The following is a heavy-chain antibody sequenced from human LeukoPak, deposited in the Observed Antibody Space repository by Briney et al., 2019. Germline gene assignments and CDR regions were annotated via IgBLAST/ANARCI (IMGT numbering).Heavy chain of an antibody. CDR3: AKGSGTDY. J-gene: IGHJ4*02. V-gene: IGHV3-30*02. Sequence: GGSLRLSCAASGFSFSDAWMSWVRQAPGKGLEWVAFIRYDGSNKYYADSVKGRFTISRDNSKNTLYLQMNSLRAEDTAVYYCAKGSGTDYWGQGTLVTVSS. CDR1: GFSFSDAW. CDR2: IRYDGSNK.